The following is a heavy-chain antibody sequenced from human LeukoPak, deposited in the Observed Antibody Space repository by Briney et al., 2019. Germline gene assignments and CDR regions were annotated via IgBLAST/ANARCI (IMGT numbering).Heavy chain of an antibody. Sequence: ASVKVSCKASGCTFTGYYMHWVRQAPGQGLEWMGWINPNSGGTNYAQKFQGRVTMTRDASISTAYMELSRLRSDDTAVYYCAASPRGSYGHPGHYWGQGTLVTVSS. CDR3: AASPRGSYGHPGHY. J-gene: IGHJ4*02. CDR1: GCTFTGYY. CDR2: INPNSGGT. D-gene: IGHD5-18*01. V-gene: IGHV1-2*02.